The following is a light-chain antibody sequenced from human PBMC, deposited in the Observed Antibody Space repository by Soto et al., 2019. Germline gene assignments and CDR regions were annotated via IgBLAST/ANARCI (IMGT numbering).Light chain of an antibody. J-gene: IGLJ2*01. V-gene: IGLV1-47*01. CDR3: GGWDDSLSGPV. CDR1: RSSIGSNS. CDR2: RNN. Sequence: QSVLTQPPSASGTPGQRVTISCSGSRSSIGSNSVYWYRQFPGTAPKLLIQRNNQRPSGVPARFSGSKSGTSASLAISGLRSEDEADYYCGGWDDSLSGPVFGGGTKLTVL.